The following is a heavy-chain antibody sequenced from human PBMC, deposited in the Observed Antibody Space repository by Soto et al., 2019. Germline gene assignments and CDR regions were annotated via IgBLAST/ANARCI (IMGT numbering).Heavy chain of an antibody. J-gene: IGHJ4*02. D-gene: IGHD1-1*01. Sequence: GESLKISCKGSGYSFTSYWIGWVRQMPGKGLEWMGIIYPGDSDTRYSPSFQGQVTISADKSISTAYLQWSSLKASDTAMYYCARRSFGSNSSPPYYYDYWAQRTLVPVSS. CDR3: ARRSFGSNSSPPYYYDY. CDR1: GYSFTSYW. CDR2: IYPGDSDT. V-gene: IGHV5-51*01.